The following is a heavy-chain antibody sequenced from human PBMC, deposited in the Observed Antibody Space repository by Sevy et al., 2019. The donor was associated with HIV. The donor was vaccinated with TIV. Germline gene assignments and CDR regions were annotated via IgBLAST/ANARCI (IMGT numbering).Heavy chain of an antibody. CDR1: GFTFSSYA. V-gene: IGHV3-30-3*01. CDR2: ISYDGSNK. J-gene: IGHJ6*02. CDR3: ARDPMVSALGYGMDV. Sequence: GGSLRLSCAASGFTFSSYAMHWVRQAPGKGLEWVAVISYDGSNKYYADSVKGRFTISRDNSKNTLYLQMNSLRAEDTAVYYCARDPMVSALGYGMDVWGQGTTVTVSS. D-gene: IGHD2-8*01.